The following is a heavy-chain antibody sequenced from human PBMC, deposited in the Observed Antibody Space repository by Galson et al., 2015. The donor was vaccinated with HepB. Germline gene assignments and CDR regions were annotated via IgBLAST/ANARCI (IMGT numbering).Heavy chain of an antibody. CDR3: ARGYCSSTSCQPTYYYYYYMDV. CDR2: MNPNSGNT. V-gene: IGHV1-8*01. D-gene: IGHD2-2*01. Sequence: SVKVSCKASGYTFTSYDINWVRQATGQGLEWMGWMNPNSGNTGYAQKFQGRVTMTRNTSISTAYMELSSLRSEDTAVYYCARGYCSSTSCQPTYYYYYYMDVWGKGTTVTVSS. J-gene: IGHJ6*03. CDR1: GYTFTSYD.